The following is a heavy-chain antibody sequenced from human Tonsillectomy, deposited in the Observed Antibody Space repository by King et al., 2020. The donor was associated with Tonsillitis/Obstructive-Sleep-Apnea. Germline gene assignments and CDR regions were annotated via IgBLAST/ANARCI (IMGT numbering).Heavy chain of an antibody. CDR2: ISAYNGDT. V-gene: IGHV1-18*01. J-gene: IGHJ4*02. CDR1: GYTFTTYG. CDR3: ARDSRSHYYDTSGYYTFEY. Sequence: VQLVESGAEVKKPGASVKVSCKASGYTFTTYGISWVRQAPGQGLEWMGWISAYNGDTNNAQKLQDRVTMTTDTSTSTAYMEVRSLRSDDTAVYYCARDSRSHYYDTSGYYTFEYWGQGTLVTVPS. D-gene: IGHD3-22*01.